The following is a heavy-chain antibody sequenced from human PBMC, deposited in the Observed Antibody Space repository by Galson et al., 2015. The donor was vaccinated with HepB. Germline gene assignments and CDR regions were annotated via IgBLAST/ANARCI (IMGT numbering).Heavy chain of an antibody. CDR3: ARGALVGLVDGIQNNWFDP. D-gene: IGHD2-15*01. CDR1: GYRFSAYA. V-gene: IGHV1-18*01. Sequence: SVKVSCKASGYRFSAYAITWVRQAPGQGLEWMGWISPYNGGTNYARKFQGRVTMTTDTTTRTAYMELRSLRSGDTAVYYCARGALVGLVDGIQNNWFDPWGQGTLVTVSS. J-gene: IGHJ5*02. CDR2: ISPYNGGT.